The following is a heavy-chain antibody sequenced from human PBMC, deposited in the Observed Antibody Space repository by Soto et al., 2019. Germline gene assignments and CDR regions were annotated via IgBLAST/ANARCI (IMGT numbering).Heavy chain of an antibody. J-gene: IGHJ4*02. Sequence: QVQLQESGPGLVKPSQTLSLTCTVSGGSISSGGYYWSWIRQHPGKGLEWIGYIYYSGSTYYNPSLESRVTISVDTSKNQFSLKLSSVTAADTAVYYCARSVGEGSGSYYLYSWGQGTLVTVSS. CDR3: ARSVGEGSGSYYLYS. CDR2: IYYSGST. V-gene: IGHV4-31*03. D-gene: IGHD3-10*01. CDR1: GGSISSGGYY.